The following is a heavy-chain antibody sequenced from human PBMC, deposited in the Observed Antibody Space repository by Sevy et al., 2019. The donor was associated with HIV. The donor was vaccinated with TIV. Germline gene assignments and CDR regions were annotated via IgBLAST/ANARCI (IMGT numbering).Heavy chain of an antibody. Sequence: ASVKVSCKVSGYTLTELSMHWVRQAPRKGLEWIGTFDPEDDEKIYAQKFQGRVTMTEDTSTDTAYMELSRLRSEDTAVYYCATTKDYYDTSGYPFDSWGQGTLVTVSS. CDR1: GYTLTELS. V-gene: IGHV1-24*01. D-gene: IGHD3-22*01. J-gene: IGHJ4*02. CDR3: ATTKDYYDTSGYPFDS. CDR2: FDPEDDEK.